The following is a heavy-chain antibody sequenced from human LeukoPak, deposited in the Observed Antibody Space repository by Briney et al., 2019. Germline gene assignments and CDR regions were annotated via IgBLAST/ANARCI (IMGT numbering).Heavy chain of an antibody. Sequence: SETLSLTCTVPGGSISSSSYYWGWIRQPPGKGLEWIGSIYYSGSTYYNPSLKSRVTISVDTSKDQSSLKLSSVTAADTAVYYCARSPLPWYYYDSSGSLFDYWGQGTLVTVSS. CDR3: ARSPLPWYYYDSSGSLFDY. V-gene: IGHV4-39*07. J-gene: IGHJ4*02. D-gene: IGHD3-22*01. CDR1: GGSISSSSYY. CDR2: IYYSGST.